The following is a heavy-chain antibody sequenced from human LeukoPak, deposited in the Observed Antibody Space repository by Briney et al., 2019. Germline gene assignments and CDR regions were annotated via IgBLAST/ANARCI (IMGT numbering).Heavy chain of an antibody. J-gene: IGHJ4*02. CDR2: ISGSGGST. CDR1: GFTFSSYA. Sequence: PGGSLRLSCAASGFTFSSYAMSWVRQASGKGLEWVSAISGSGGSTYYADSVKGRFTISRDNSKNTLYLQMNSLRAEDTAVYYCAKAEVDCSSTSCDDRFISWGQGTLVTVSS. D-gene: IGHD2-2*01. CDR3: AKAEVDCSSTSCDDRFIS. V-gene: IGHV3-23*01.